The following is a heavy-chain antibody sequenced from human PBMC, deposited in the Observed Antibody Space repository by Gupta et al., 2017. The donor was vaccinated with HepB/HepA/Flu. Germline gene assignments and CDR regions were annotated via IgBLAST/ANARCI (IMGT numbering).Heavy chain of an antibody. CDR1: XXXXNSGXXX. CDR3: ARETMIGSRYDY. CDR2: IYYSGDT. V-gene: IGHV4-30-4*01. Sequence: LVXXSQTLSLTCXVXXXXXNSGXXXXXWLRQPPGKGLEWIGYIYYSGDTYYNPSLQSRVTISVDTSNNQFSLKLTSVTAADTAVYYCARETMIGSRYDYWGQGTLVTVSS. J-gene: IGHJ4*02. D-gene: IGHD3-22*01.